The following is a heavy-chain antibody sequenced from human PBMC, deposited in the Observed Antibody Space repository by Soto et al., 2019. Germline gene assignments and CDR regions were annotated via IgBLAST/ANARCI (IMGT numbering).Heavy chain of an antibody. CDR2: ISAYNGNT. D-gene: IGHD3-9*01. Sequence: ASVKVSCKASGYTFTSYGISWVRQAPGQGLEWMGWISAYNGNTNYAQKLQGRVTMTTDTSTSTAYMELRSLRSDDTAVYYCARAHEYEEILTGYFLDAFEIWGQGTMVPVSS. CDR1: GYTFTSYG. V-gene: IGHV1-18*01. CDR3: ARAHEYEEILTGYFLDAFEI. J-gene: IGHJ3*02.